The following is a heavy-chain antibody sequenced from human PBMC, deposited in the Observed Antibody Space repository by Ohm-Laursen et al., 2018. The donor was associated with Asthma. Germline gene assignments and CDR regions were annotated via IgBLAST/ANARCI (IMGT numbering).Heavy chain of an antibody. V-gene: IGHV1-46*03. J-gene: IGHJ4*02. CDR1: GYTFTSYY. CDR3: AREIPYDFWSGSGLGY. Sequence: SSVKVSCKPSGYTFTSYYMHWVRQAPGQGLEWMGIINPSAGTTSYAQKFQGRVTMTRDTSTSTVYMELSSLRSEDTAVYYCAREIPYDFWSGSGLGYWGQGTLVTVSS. CDR2: INPSAGTT. D-gene: IGHD3-3*01.